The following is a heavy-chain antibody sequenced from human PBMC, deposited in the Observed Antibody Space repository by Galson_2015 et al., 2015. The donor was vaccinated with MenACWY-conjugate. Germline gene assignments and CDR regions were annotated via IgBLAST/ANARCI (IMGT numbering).Heavy chain of an antibody. CDR1: GFTFSSYW. D-gene: IGHD5-24*01. CDR3: ARVRDGHNWGAFYY. CDR2: INSDGSST. Sequence: SLRLSCAASGFTFSSYWVHWVRQAPGKGLVWVSQINSDGSSTSYADSVKGRFTISRGNAKNTLYLQMNSLRAEDTAVYYCARVRDGHNWGAFYYWGQGTLVTVSS. V-gene: IGHV3-74*01. J-gene: IGHJ4*02.